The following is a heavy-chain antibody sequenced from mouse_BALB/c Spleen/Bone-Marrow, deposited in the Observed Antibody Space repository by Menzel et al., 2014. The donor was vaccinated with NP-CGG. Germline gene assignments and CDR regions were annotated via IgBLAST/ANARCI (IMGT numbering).Heavy chain of an antibody. V-gene: IGHV1-82*01. CDR1: GYAFSTSW. J-gene: IGHJ2*01. Sequence: QVQLQQSGPELVKPGASVKISCKASGYAFSTSWMNWVKQRPGQGLEWIGRIYPGDGDTNYNGKFKGKATLTADKSSNTAYMQLSSLTSEDSAVYFCARGGISVDYWGQGTTLTVSS. CDR3: ARGGISVDY. CDR2: IYPGDGDT.